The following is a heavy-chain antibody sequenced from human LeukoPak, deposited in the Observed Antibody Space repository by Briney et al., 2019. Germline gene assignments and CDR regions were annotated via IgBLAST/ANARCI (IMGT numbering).Heavy chain of an antibody. J-gene: IGHJ5*02. Sequence: GGSLRLSCAASGFTFSSYAMHWVRQAPGKGLEWVAVISYDGSNKYYADSVKGRFTISRDNSKNTLYLQMNSLRAEDTAVYYCARELGYCSGGSCYSIFDPWGQGTLVTVSS. D-gene: IGHD2-15*01. CDR3: ARELGYCSGGSCYSIFDP. V-gene: IGHV3-30*04. CDR2: ISYDGSNK. CDR1: GFTFSSYA.